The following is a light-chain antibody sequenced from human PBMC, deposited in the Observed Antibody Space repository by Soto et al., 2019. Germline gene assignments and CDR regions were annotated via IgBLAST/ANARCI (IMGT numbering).Light chain of an antibody. CDR3: QHYHGWPIT. CDR1: QSVTTY. Sequence: EIVLTQSPVTLSLSPGERATLSCRASQSVTTYLAWYQQKPGQAPRLLIYGASTRASDIEGRFSGSGSGTDFTLTISRLEPEDFAVYYCQHYHGWPITFGQGTRLEIK. CDR2: GAS. J-gene: IGKJ5*01. V-gene: IGKV3-20*01.